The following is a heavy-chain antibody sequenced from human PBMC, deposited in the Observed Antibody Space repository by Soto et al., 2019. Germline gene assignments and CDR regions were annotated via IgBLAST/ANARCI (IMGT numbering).Heavy chain of an antibody. CDR3: ARHGFYGDYSSNYFDP. Sequence: PGGSLRLSCAASGFTFSSYGMHWVRQAPGKGLEWVAVISYDGSNKYYADSVKGQVTISADKSINTAYLQWSSLKASDTAMYYCARHGFYGDYSSNYFDPWGQGTLVTVSS. CDR1: GFTFSSYG. CDR2: ISYDGSNK. J-gene: IGHJ5*02. V-gene: IGHV3-30*03. D-gene: IGHD4-17*01.